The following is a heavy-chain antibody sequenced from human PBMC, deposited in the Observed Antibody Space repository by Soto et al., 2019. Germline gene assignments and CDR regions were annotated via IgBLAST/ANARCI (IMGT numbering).Heavy chain of an antibody. Sequence: SETLSLTCTVSGGSISSYYWSWIRQPPGKGLEWIGYAYYSGSTNYNPSLKNRVIILVDTSKNQFSLSLSSVTAADTAVYFCARDFAYFDSWGQGTLVTVSS. CDR1: GGSISSYY. CDR3: ARDFAYFDS. CDR2: AYYSGST. V-gene: IGHV4-59*01. D-gene: IGHD3-3*01. J-gene: IGHJ4*02.